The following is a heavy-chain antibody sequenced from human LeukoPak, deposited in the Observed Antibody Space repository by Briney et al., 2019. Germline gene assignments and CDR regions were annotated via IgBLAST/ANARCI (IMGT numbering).Heavy chain of an antibody. J-gene: IGHJ4*02. V-gene: IGHV4-34*01. CDR1: GGSISSYY. CDR3: ARLRIVYDYVWGSYRQPGSFDY. Sequence: PSETLSLTCTVSGGSISSYYWSWIRQPPGKGLEWIGEINHSGSTNYNPSLKSRVTISVDTSKNQFSLKLSSVTAADTAVYYCARLRIVYDYVWGSYRQPGSFDYWGQGTLVTVSS. D-gene: IGHD3-16*02. CDR2: INHSGST.